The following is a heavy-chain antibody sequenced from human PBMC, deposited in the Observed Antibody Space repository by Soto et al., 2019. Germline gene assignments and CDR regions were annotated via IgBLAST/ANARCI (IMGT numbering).Heavy chain of an antibody. CDR3: ARRGSSSWYSWFDP. V-gene: IGHV4-59*01. Sequence: PSETLSLTCTVSGGSISSYYWSWIRQPPGKGLEWIGYIYYSGSTNYNPSLKSRVTISVDTSKNQFSLKLSSVTAADTAVYYCARRGSSSWYSWFDPWGQGTLVTVPS. CDR1: GGSISSYY. J-gene: IGHJ5*02. CDR2: IYYSGST. D-gene: IGHD6-13*01.